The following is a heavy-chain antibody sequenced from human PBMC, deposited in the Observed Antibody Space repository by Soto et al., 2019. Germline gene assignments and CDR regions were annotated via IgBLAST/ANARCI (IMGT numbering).Heavy chain of an antibody. CDR1: GFTFDDYG. CDR2: INWNGGST. CDR3: AKDSTTVTTVLDY. D-gene: IGHD4-17*01. V-gene: IGHV3-20*04. J-gene: IGHJ4*02. Sequence: GGSLRLSCASSGFTFDDYGMSWVRQAPGKGLEWVSGINWNGGSTGYADSVKGRFTISRDNAKNTLYLQMNSLRAEDTAVYYCAKDSTTVTTVLDYWGQGTLVTVSS.